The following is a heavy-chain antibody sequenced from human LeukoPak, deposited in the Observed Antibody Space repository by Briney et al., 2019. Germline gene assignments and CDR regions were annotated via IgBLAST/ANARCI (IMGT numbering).Heavy chain of an antibody. CDR2: IYYSGST. V-gene: IGHV4-39*07. CDR3: AREYGSSHGFDP. Sequence: SETLSLTCTVSGGSISSSSYYWGWIRQPPGKGLEWTGSIYYSGSTYYNPSLKSRVTISVDTSKNQFSLKLTSVTAADTAVYYCAREYGSSHGFDPWGQGTLVTVSS. J-gene: IGHJ5*02. CDR1: GGSISSSSYY. D-gene: IGHD6-13*01.